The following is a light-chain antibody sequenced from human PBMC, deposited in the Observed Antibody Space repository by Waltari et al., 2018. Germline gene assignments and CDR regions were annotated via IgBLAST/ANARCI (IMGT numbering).Light chain of an antibody. Sequence: QSVLTQPPSVSGTPGQRVTISCSGSASNIGNNLVNWYQQFPGKAPKLLIYRSVQRPSGAPDRFSGSKSGTSASLAISGLQSEDEADYYDAAWDDSLNGRWVFGGGTKVTVL. CDR2: RSV. CDR3: AAWDDSLNGRWV. J-gene: IGLJ3*02. CDR1: ASNIGNNL. V-gene: IGLV1-44*01.